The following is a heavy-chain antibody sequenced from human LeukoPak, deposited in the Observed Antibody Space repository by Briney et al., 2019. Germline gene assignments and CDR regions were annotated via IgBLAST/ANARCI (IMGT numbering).Heavy chain of an antibody. CDR1: GYTFTSYG. Sequence: ASVKVSCKASGYTFTSYGINWVRQAPGQGLEWMGWISAYNGNTNYAQKLQGRVTMTTDTSTSTAYMELRSLRSDDTAVYYCARGTPLDYYYYYMDVWGKGTTVTVSS. D-gene: IGHD1-14*01. J-gene: IGHJ6*03. V-gene: IGHV1-18*01. CDR2: ISAYNGNT. CDR3: ARGTPLDYYYYYMDV.